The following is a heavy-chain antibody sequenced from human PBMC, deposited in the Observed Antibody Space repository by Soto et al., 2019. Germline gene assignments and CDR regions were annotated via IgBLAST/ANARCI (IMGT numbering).Heavy chain of an antibody. Sequence: LRLSCAASGFTFSSYAMSWVRQAPGKGLEWVSAISGSGGSTYYADSVKGRFTISRDNSKNTLYLQMNSLRAEDTAVYYCAKGFEYSSSHGHPRRGYWGQGTLVTVSS. CDR3: AKGFEYSSSHGHPRRGY. CDR1: GFTFSSYA. D-gene: IGHD6-6*01. CDR2: ISGSGGST. V-gene: IGHV3-23*01. J-gene: IGHJ4*02.